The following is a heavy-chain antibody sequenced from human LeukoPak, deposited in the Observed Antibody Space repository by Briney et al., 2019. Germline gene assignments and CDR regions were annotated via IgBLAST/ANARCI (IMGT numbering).Heavy chain of an antibody. CDR2: IIPIFGTA. Sequence: SVKVSCKASGGTFSSYAISWVRQAPGQGLEWMGGIIPIFGTANYAQKFQGRVTITADKSTSTAYMELSSLRSEDTAVYYCAREGTPRGIAYCGGDCYYWHFDLWGRGTLVTVSS. D-gene: IGHD2-21*02. V-gene: IGHV1-69*06. J-gene: IGHJ2*01. CDR1: GGTFSSYA. CDR3: AREGTPRGIAYCGGDCYYWHFDL.